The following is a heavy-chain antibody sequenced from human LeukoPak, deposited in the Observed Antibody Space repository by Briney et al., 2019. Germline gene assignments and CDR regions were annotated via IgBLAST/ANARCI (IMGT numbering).Heavy chain of an antibody. V-gene: IGHV3-66*01. CDR2: IYVDGTT. CDR1: AFIVSSTY. CDR3: AKSWWACFESCGGAPPDY. Sequence: GVSLRLSCAASAFIVSSTYMSWVRQAPGKGLEGVSVIYVDGTTYYPGSVKGRFTISRDSSKNTLYLQMNSLRAEDTAIYICAKSWWACFESCGGAPPDYWGQGTLVTVCS. D-gene: IGHD2-21*01. J-gene: IGHJ4*02.